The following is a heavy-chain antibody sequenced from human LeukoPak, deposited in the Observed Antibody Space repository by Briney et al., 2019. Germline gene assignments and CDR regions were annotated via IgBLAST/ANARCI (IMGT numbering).Heavy chain of an antibody. CDR3: ARVVSYYFDY. CDR1: GYSFTSYW. CDR2: IYPGDSDT. V-gene: IGHV5-51*01. J-gene: IGHJ4*02. D-gene: IGHD3-22*01. Sequence: GGSLKISFKGSGYSFTSYWIGWVRQRPGKGVEWMGIIYPGDSDTRYSPSFQGQVTISADKSISTAYLQWSSLKASDTAMYYCARVVSYYFDYWGQGTLVTVSS.